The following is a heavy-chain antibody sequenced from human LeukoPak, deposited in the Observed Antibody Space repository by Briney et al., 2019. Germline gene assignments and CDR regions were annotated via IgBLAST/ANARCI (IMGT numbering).Heavy chain of an antibody. V-gene: IGHV4-34*01. CDR1: GGSFSGYY. Sequence: SETLSLTCAVYGGSFSGYYWSWIRQPPGKGLEWIGEINHSGSTNYNPSLKSRVTISVDTSKNQFSLKLSSVTAADTAVYYCARSTYYYDSSGYYYRLFDYWGQGTLVTVSS. D-gene: IGHD3-22*01. CDR3: ARSTYYYDSSGYYYRLFDY. J-gene: IGHJ4*02. CDR2: INHSGST.